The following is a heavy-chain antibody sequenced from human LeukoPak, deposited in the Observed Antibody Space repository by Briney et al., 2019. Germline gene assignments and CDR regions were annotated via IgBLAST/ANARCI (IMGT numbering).Heavy chain of an antibody. V-gene: IGHV4-4*07. CDR2: IYSSGST. Sequence: SETLSLTCTVSGGSISSYYWSWIRQPAGKGLQWIGRIYSSGSTTYNSSLKSRVTMSVDTSKNQFSLKLNSVTAADTAVYYCARDCSGGSCYSHYYGVDVWGQGTTVTVSS. CDR3: ARDCSGGSCYSHYYGVDV. D-gene: IGHD2-15*01. J-gene: IGHJ6*02. CDR1: GGSISSYY.